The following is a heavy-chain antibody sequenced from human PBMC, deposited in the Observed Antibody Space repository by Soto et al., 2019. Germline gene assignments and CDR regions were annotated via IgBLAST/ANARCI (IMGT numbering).Heavy chain of an antibody. J-gene: IGHJ4*02. CDR2: IYYSGST. Sequence: SLTCTVSGGSISSGGYYWSWIRQHPGKGLEWIGYIYYSGSTYYNPSLKSRVTISVDTSKNQFSLKLSSVTAADTAVYYCARSDYYDSSAPTLYFDYWGQGALVTVSS. CDR1: GGSISSGGYY. V-gene: IGHV4-31*03. D-gene: IGHD3-22*01. CDR3: ARSDYYDSSAPTLYFDY.